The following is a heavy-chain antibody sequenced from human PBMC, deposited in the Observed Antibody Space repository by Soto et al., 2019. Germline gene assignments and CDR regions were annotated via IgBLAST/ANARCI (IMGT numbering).Heavy chain of an antibody. Sequence: QVQLVESGGGVVQPGRSLRLSCEASGFTFRKYGIHWVRQAPGKGLEWVAVSSSDGSNEYYADSVKGRFTISRDDSKNTPSLQMSSLGADDTAVYYCAKDRDPQLVRGCFDPWGQGTLVTVSP. D-gene: IGHD6-13*01. CDR1: GFTFRKYG. J-gene: IGHJ5*02. CDR2: SSSDGSNE. CDR3: AKDRDPQLVRGCFDP. V-gene: IGHV3-30*18.